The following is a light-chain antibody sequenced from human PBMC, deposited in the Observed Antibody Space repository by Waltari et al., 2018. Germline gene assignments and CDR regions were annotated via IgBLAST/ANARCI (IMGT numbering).Light chain of an antibody. CDR1: QSVSSY. CDR3: QQRDSLLVT. J-gene: IGKJ4*01. Sequence: EIVLTQSPATLSLSPGERATLSCRASQSVSSYLAWYQQKPGQAPRLLLDDASNRAAGTPARCSGSGSGTDFTLTISSLEPEDFAVYYCQQRDSLLVTFGGGTKVQI. V-gene: IGKV3-11*01. CDR2: DAS.